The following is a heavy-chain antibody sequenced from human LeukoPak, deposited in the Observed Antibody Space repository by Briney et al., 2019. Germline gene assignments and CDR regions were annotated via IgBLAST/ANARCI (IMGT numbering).Heavy chain of an antibody. V-gene: IGHV3-21*01. CDR1: GFTFSSYA. J-gene: IGHJ4*02. Sequence: GGSLRLSCAASGFTFSSYAMNWVRQAPGKGLEWVSSISSSSSYIYYADSVKGRFTISRDNAKNSLYLQMNSLRAEDTAVYYCAIENLMYYFDYWGQGTLVTVSS. CDR3: AIENLMYYFDY. CDR2: ISSSSSYI. D-gene: IGHD2-8*01.